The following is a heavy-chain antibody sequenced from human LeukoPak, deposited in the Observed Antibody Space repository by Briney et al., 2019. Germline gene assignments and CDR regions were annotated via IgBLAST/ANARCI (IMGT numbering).Heavy chain of an antibody. CDR2: IYYSGST. D-gene: IGHD3-9*01. J-gene: IGHJ4*02. CDR1: GGSISSSSYY. V-gene: IGHV4-39*07. CDR3: ARDSSYYDILTGRTHYFDY. Sequence: PSETLSLTCTVSGGSISSSSYYWGWIRQPPGKGLEWIGSIYYSGSTYYNPSLKSRVTISVDTSKNQFSLKLSSVTAADTAVYYCARDSSYYDILTGRTHYFDYWGQGTLVTVSS.